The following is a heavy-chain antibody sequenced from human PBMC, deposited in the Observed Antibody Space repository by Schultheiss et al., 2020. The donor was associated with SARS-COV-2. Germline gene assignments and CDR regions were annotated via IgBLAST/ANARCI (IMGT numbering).Heavy chain of an antibody. Sequence: GGSLRLSCAASGFTFSSYAMSWVRQAPGKGLEWVSYISSSGSTIYYADSVKGRFTISRDNSKNTLYLQMSSLRAEDTAVYYCARDLVRMYGSGSYLHYYYYGMDVWGQGTTVTVSS. CDR1: GFTFSSYA. J-gene: IGHJ6*02. V-gene: IGHV3-48*01. CDR2: ISSSGSTI. CDR3: ARDLVRMYGSGSYLHYYYYGMDV. D-gene: IGHD3-10*01.